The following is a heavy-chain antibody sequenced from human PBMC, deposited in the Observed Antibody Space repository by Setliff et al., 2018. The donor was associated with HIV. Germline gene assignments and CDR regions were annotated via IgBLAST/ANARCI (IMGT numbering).Heavy chain of an antibody. CDR2: IYHSGST. D-gene: IGHD1-26*01. CDR3: ARVSRGIVGATWGDWFDP. J-gene: IGHJ5*02. Sequence: SETLSLTCTVSGYSISSGYYWGWIRQPPGKGLEWIGSIYHSGSTYYNPSLKRRVTISVDTSKNQFSLKLSSVTAADTAVYYCARVSRGIVGATWGDWFDPWGQGTLVTVSS. V-gene: IGHV4-38-2*02. CDR1: GYSISSGYY.